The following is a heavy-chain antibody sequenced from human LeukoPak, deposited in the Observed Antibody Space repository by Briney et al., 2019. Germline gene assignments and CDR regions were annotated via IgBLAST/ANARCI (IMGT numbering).Heavy chain of an antibody. Sequence: SETLSLTCTVSGGSISSSSYFWGWIRHPPGKGLEWIGSIYYSGSTYYNLSLKSRVTISVDTYKNDLPLKLSSVTAADSAVYYCARQETTVVTNWFDPWGQGTLVTVYS. CDR3: ARQETTVVTNWFDP. CDR1: GGSISSSSYF. D-gene: IGHD4-23*01. J-gene: IGHJ5*02. V-gene: IGHV4-39*01. CDR2: IYYSGST.